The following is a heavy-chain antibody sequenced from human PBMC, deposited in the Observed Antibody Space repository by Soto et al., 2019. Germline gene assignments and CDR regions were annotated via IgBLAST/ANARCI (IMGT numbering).Heavy chain of an antibody. CDR3: VRPYCSGGSCYRSGFDY. D-gene: IGHD2-15*01. CDR2: IYPGDSDN. CDR1: GYSFTSYW. Sequence: PGESLKISCKGSGYSFTSYWIGWVRQMPGTGLEWMGIIYPGDSDNRYSQSFQGQVTISADKSINTAYLQWSTLKASHTAMYYCVRPYCSGGSCYRSGFDYWGQAPMVTVSP. J-gene: IGHJ4*02. V-gene: IGHV5-51*01.